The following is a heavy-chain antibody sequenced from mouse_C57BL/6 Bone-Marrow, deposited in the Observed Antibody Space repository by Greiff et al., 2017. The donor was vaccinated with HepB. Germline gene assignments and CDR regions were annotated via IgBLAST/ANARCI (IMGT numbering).Heavy chain of an antibody. J-gene: IGHJ2*01. Sequence: QVQLQQSGPELVKPGASVKISCKASGYAFSSSWMNWVKQRPGKGLEWIGRIYPGDGDTNYNGKFTGKATLTADKSSSTAYMQLSSLTSEDSAVYFCAVYGNYDYWGQGTTLTVSS. CDR2: IYPGDGDT. V-gene: IGHV1-82*01. D-gene: IGHD2-1*01. CDR3: AVYGNYDY. CDR1: GYAFSSSW.